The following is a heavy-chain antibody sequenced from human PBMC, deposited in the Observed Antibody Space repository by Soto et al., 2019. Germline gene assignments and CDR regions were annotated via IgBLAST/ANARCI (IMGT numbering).Heavy chain of an antibody. V-gene: IGHV3-66*01. CDR2: IYSGGST. CDR1: GFTVSSNY. CDR3: ASKTNCSGGSCYQYYFDY. J-gene: IGHJ4*02. Sequence: GGSLRLSCAASGFTVSSNYMSWVRQAPGKGLEWVSVIYSGGSTYYADSVKGRFTISRDNSKNTLYLQMNSLRAEDTAVYYCASKTNCSGGSCYQYYFDYWGQGTLVTVSS. D-gene: IGHD2-15*01.